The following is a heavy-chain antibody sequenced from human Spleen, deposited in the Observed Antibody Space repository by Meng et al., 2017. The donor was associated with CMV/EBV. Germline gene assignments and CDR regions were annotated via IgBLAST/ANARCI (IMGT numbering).Heavy chain of an antibody. CDR3: ARDRLAGYREDQNWFDS. CDR1: GFIFSNYW. Sequence: GESLKISCAASGFIFSNYWMSWVRQAPGKGLEWLANIKQDDSERYYVDSVKGRFTISRDNAKNSLYLQMNSLRAEDTAVYYCARDRLAGYREDQNWFDSWGQGTLVTVSS. D-gene: IGHD2-2*01. V-gene: IGHV3-7*01. CDR2: IKQDDSER. J-gene: IGHJ5*01.